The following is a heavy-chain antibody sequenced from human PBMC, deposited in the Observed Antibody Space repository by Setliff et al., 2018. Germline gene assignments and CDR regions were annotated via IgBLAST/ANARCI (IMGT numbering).Heavy chain of an antibody. V-gene: IGHV3-15*01. CDR2: IKSKTDGGTT. D-gene: IGHD3-9*01. CDR3: AREPSDILTHDY. CDR1: GFTFSNAW. Sequence: PGGSLRLSCAASGFTFSNAWMSWVRQAPGKGLEWVGRIKSKTDGGTTDYAAPVKGRFTISRDDSKNTLYLQMNSLKTEDTAVYYCAREPSDILTHDYWGQGTLVTVSS. J-gene: IGHJ4*02.